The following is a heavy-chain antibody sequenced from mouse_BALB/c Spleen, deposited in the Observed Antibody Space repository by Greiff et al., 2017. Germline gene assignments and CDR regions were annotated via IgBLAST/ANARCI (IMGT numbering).Heavy chain of an antibody. D-gene: IGHD1-1*02. Sequence: QVQLQQPGAELVRPGASVKLSCKASGYTFTSYWINWVKQRPGQGLEWIGNIYPSDSYTNYNQKFKDKATLTVDKSSSTAYMQLSSPTSEDSAVYYSTRNYRGSLAWFAYWGQGTLVTVSA. CDR1: GYTFTSYW. CDR3: TRNYRGSLAWFAY. J-gene: IGHJ3*01. CDR2: IYPSDSYT. V-gene: IGHV1-69*02.